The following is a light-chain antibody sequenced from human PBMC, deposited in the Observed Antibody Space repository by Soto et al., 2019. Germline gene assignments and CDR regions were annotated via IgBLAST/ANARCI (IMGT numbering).Light chain of an antibody. CDR3: QQYGSSPT. CDR1: QSVSSSY. J-gene: IGKJ4*01. V-gene: IGKV3-20*01. Sequence: EIVLTQSPGTLSLSPGERATLSCRASQSVSSSYLAWYQQKPGQAPRLLIYGASSRATGIPDRFSGSGSGTDCSLTISSLEPEDFAVYYCQQYGSSPTFGGGTKVEIK. CDR2: GAS.